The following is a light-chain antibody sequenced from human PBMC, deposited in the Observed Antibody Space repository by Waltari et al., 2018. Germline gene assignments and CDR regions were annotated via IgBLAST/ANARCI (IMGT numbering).Light chain of an antibody. J-gene: IGLJ3*02. CDR3: AAWDDSLNGWV. CDR1: SSNIGGNT. V-gene: IGLV1-44*01. CDR2: NTN. Sequence: HSVLTQPPSASGPPGQRVTIPCSGSSSNIGGNTVNWYPQLPGTAPKHLIHNTNQRPAGVPDRLSGSKSATSASLAISGLQSEDEADYYCAAWDDSLNGWVFGGGTKLTVL.